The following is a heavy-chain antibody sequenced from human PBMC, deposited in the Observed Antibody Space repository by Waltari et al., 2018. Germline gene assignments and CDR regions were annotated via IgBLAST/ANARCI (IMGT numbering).Heavy chain of an antibody. J-gene: IGHJ4*02. CDR1: GYSIGSGYN. Sequence: QVQLQESGPGLVKPSETLSLICDVSGYSIGSGYNWGWIRQPPGKGLEWIGSVHNAGSAHYNPSLKSRVTISVGTSRRQFSRRLDSVTAADTAIYYCARGPRVWDTILLGTSFDYWGQGTLVTVPS. V-gene: IGHV4-38-2*01. CDR3: ARGPRVWDTILLGTSFDY. CDR2: VHNAGSA. D-gene: IGHD3-16*01.